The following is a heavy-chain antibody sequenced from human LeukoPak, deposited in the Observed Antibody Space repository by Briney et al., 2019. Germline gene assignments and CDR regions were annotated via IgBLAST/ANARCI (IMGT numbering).Heavy chain of an antibody. J-gene: IGHJ6*03. CDR2: INNSGST. CDR1: GGSFSGYY. V-gene: IGHV4-34*01. CDR3: ARGFRLPAAMTEYYYYYYMDV. D-gene: IGHD2-2*01. Sequence: SETLSLTCAVSGGSFSGYYWSWIRQPPGKGLEWIGEINNSGSTNSNPSLKSRVTISVDTSKNQFSLKLSSVTAADTAVYYCARGFRLPAAMTEYYYYYYMDVWGKGTTVTVSS.